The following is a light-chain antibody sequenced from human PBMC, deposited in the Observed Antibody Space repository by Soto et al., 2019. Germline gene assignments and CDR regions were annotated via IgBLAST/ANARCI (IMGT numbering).Light chain of an antibody. Sequence: QSALTQPASVSGSPGQSITISCTGSSSDVGPYNLVSWYQHHPGKAPTLMISEVVKRPSGVSNRFSGSMSGNTASLPISWLQSDDEADYYCGSYAGSSMFVFGGGTKLTVL. V-gene: IGLV2-23*02. CDR3: GSYAGSSMFV. CDR1: SSDVGPYNL. CDR2: EVV. J-gene: IGLJ2*01.